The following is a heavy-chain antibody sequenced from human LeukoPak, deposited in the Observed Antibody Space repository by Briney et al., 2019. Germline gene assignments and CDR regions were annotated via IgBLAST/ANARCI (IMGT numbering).Heavy chain of an antibody. J-gene: IGHJ6*03. Sequence: PARSLRLSCVVSGLTVNSSFISWLRQAPGKGLEWVSVFYSGGATYFADSVKGRFTMSRDNSKNTLYLQMNSLRAEDTGMYYCARAVGGAFYMDVWGKGTPVTVSS. D-gene: IGHD2-15*01. CDR2: FYSGGAT. CDR3: ARAVGGAFYMDV. CDR1: GLTVNSSF. V-gene: IGHV3-53*01.